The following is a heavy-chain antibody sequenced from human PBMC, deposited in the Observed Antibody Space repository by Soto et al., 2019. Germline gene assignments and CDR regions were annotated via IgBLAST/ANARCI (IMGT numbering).Heavy chain of an antibody. V-gene: IGHV1-69*08. D-gene: IGHD3-10*01. CDR3: AREGGTMVRGVNHFDY. CDR2: IIPILGIA. Sequence: QVQLVQSGAEVKKPGSSVKVSCKASGGTFSSCTISWVRQAPGQGLEWMGRIIPILGIANYAQKFQGRVTITADKSTSTAYMELSSLRSEDTAVYYCAREGGTMVRGVNHFDYWGQGTLVTVSS. J-gene: IGHJ4*02. CDR1: GGTFSSCT.